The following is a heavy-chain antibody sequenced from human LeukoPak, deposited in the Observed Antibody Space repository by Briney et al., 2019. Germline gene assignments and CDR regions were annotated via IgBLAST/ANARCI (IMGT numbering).Heavy chain of an antibody. D-gene: IGHD3-10*01. Sequence: LTGGSLRLSCAASGFTFSSYWMSWVRQAPGKGLEWVANIKQDGSEKYYVDSVKGRFTISRDNAKNSLYLQMNSLRAEDTAVYYCASGTWFGELLNPIFDYWGQGTLVTVSS. CDR1: GFTFSSYW. CDR2: IKQDGSEK. J-gene: IGHJ4*02. CDR3: ASGTWFGELLNPIFDY. V-gene: IGHV3-7*01.